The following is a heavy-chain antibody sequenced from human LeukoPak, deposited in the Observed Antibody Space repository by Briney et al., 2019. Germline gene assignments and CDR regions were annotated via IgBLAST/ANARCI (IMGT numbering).Heavy chain of an antibody. CDR1: GFTFSSCA. D-gene: IGHD3-9*01. V-gene: IGHV3-23*01. Sequence: GGTLRLSCAASGFTFSSCAMSWVRQAPGKALEWVSGISGSGDSTDYADSVKGRFTISRDNSKNTLYLQINSLRAEDTAVYYCAKPPSDNLLTGSLYYFDYWGQGTLVTVSS. CDR3: AKPPSDNLLTGSLYYFDY. J-gene: IGHJ4*02. CDR2: ISGSGDST.